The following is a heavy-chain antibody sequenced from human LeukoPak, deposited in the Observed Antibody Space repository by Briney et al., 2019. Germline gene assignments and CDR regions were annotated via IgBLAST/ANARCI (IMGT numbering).Heavy chain of an antibody. V-gene: IGHV4-34*01. CDR2: INHSGST. Sequence: GXGLEGXGXINHSGSTNYNPSLKSRVTISVDTSKNQFSLKLSSVTAADTAVYYCARGASVNYDSSGYHPIHFDYWGQGTLVTVSS. J-gene: IGHJ4*02. D-gene: IGHD3-22*01. CDR3: ARGASVNYDSSGYHPIHFDY.